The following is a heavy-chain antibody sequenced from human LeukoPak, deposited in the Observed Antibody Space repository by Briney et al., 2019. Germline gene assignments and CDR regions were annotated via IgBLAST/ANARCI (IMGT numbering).Heavy chain of an antibody. Sequence: SETLSLTCTVSGGSISEYYWSWIRQTAGKGLEYIGRINNSGSTNYNPSLKSRVTLSVDPSKNQFSLRLTSVTAADTAVYYCVGDTEAGNWFDPWGQGTLVTVSS. V-gene: IGHV4-4*07. D-gene: IGHD1-14*01. CDR2: INNSGST. J-gene: IGHJ5*02. CDR3: VGDTEAGNWFDP. CDR1: GGSISEYY.